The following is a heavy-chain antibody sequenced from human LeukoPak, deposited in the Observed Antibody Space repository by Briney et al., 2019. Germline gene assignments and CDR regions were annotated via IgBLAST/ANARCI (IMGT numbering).Heavy chain of an antibody. J-gene: IGHJ5*02. CDR3: AGSLYSSGWYKVLDP. Sequence: RSGGSLRLSCAASGFTFSNYWMSWVRQAPGKGLEWVSSISSSSSYIYYADSVKGRFTISRDNAKNSLYLQMNSLRAEDTAVYYCAGSLYSSGWYKVLDPWGQGTLVTVSS. CDR1: GFTFSNYW. CDR2: ISSSSSYI. V-gene: IGHV3-21*01. D-gene: IGHD6-19*01.